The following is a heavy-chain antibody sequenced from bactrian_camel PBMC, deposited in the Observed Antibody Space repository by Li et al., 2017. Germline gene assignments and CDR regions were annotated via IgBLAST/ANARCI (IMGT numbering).Heavy chain of an antibody. Sequence: HVQLVESGGGSVQAGESLNLSCSISGHTRSNYCMGWFRQSPGKEREGLAAMYGGGATYTERTYYADSVKGRFTISQDIAKNTVYLQMDSLKPEDTGMYFCAADTSAGCYGDIERLSAHIGQGTQVTVS. D-gene: IGHD3*01. CDR1: GHTRSNYC. V-gene: IGHV3-3*01. CDR2: MYGGGATYTERT. J-gene: IGHJ4*01.